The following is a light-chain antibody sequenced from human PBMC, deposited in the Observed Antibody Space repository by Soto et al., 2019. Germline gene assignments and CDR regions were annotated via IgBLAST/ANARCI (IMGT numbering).Light chain of an antibody. CDR1: SSDVGGYNY. V-gene: IGLV2-14*01. CDR2: EVS. J-gene: IGLJ1*01. Sequence: QSALTQPASVSGSPGQSISISCTGTSSDVGGYNYVSWYQQHPGKAPKLMIYEVSNRPSGVSNRFSGSKSGNTASLTISGLQAEDEADYSCSAKRSDNPVVFGTGTKVTVL. CDR3: SAKRSDNPVV.